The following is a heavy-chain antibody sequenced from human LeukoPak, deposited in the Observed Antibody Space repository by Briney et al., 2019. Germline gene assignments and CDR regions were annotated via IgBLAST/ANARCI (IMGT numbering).Heavy chain of an antibody. Sequence: GGSLRLSCAASGFTVSSNYMSWVRQAPGKGLEWVSVIYSGGSTYYADSVKGRFTISRDNSKNTLYLQMNSLRAEDTAVYYCARDRLMVYAHDDAFDIWGQGTMVTVSS. CDR2: IYSGGST. D-gene: IGHD2-8*01. CDR1: GFTVSSNY. J-gene: IGHJ3*02. CDR3: ARDRLMVYAHDDAFDI. V-gene: IGHV3-66*02.